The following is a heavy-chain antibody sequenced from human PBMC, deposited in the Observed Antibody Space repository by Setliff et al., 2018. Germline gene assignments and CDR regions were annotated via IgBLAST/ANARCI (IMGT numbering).Heavy chain of an antibody. CDR2: ISHSGST. V-gene: IGHV4-34*01. CDR3: ARGECTNDVCYESDAFDI. CDR1: GGSFTDYY. D-gene: IGHD2-8*01. J-gene: IGHJ3*02. Sequence: PSETLSLTCAVYGGSFTDYYWSWIRQPPGMGLEWIGEISHSGSTNYNPSLESRVSISLDTSKNQFSLRLTSVTAADTAVYYCARGECTNDVCYESDAFDIWGQGTMVTVS.